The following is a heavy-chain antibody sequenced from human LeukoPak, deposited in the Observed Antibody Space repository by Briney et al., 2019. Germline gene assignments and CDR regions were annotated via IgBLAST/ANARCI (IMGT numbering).Heavy chain of an antibody. CDR1: GYTFTGYY. J-gene: IGHJ5*01. CDR2: INPNSGGT. D-gene: IGHD1-26*01. CDR3: ARDLGELLPQGGFDP. Sequence: ASVKVSCKASGYTFTGYYMHWVRQAPGQGLEWMGRINPNSGGTNYAQKFQGRVTMTRDTSTSTVYMELSSLRSEDTAVYYCARDLGELLPQGGFDPWGQGTLVTVSS. V-gene: IGHV1-2*06.